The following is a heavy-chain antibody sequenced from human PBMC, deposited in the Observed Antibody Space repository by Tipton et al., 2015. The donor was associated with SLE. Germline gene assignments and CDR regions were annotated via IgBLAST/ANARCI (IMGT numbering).Heavy chain of an antibody. CDR2: INTNNGMT. CDR3: ARESWYFDL. CDR1: GYTFSTYV. J-gene: IGHJ2*01. V-gene: IGHV7-4-1*02. Sequence: QLVQSGAEVKKPGASVKVSCEASGYTFSTYVINWVRQGPGQKFEWMGWINTNNGMTTYAQGFTGRFVFSLDSSVSTAYLQINNLKAEDTAIYYCARESWYFDLWGRGTLVTVSS.